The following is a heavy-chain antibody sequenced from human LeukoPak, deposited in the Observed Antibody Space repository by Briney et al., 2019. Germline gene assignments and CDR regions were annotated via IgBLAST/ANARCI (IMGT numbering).Heavy chain of an antibody. CDR3: ARGNWGNYFDY. J-gene: IGHJ4*02. V-gene: IGHV4-59*01. D-gene: IGHD7-27*01. Sequence: SETLSLTCTVSGGSISSYYWSWIRQPPGKGLEWIGYIYYSGSTNYNPSLKSRVTISVDTSKNQFSLKLSSVTAADTAVYYCARGNWGNYFDYWGQGTLVTVSS. CDR2: IYYSGST. CDR1: GGSISSYY.